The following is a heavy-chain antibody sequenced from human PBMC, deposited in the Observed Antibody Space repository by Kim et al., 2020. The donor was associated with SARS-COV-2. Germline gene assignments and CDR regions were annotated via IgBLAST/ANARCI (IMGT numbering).Heavy chain of an antibody. V-gene: IGHV3-11*06. CDR3: ARDLGYGSGSYPFDY. Sequence: ADSVQGRVTISRDNAKNSLYIQMNSLRVDDTGVYYCARDLGYGSGSYPFDYWGQGTPVTVSA. J-gene: IGHJ4*02. D-gene: IGHD3-10*01.